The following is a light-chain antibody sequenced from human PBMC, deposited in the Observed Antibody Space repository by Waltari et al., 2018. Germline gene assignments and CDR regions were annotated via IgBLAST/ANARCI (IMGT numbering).Light chain of an antibody. V-gene: IGLV2-18*02. CDR1: SSDAVSYNR. J-gene: IGLJ1*01. CDR2: EVS. CDR3: SSYTSSSTYV. Sequence: QSALTQPPSVSASPGQSVTISCTGTSSDAVSYNRVPWYQQPPGTAPKLMIYEVSNRPSGVPDRFSGSKSGNTASLTISGLQAEDEADYYCSSYTSSSTYVFGTGTKVTVL.